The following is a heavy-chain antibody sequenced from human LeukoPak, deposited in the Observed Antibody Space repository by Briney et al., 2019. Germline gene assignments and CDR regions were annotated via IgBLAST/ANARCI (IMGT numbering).Heavy chain of an antibody. CDR2: IYPGDSDT. J-gene: IGHJ4*02. V-gene: IGHV5-51*01. CDR3: ARGMKGYCSSTSCYSHNY. CDR1: GYSFTSYW. D-gene: IGHD2-2*01. Sequence: GESLQISCQGSGYSFTSYWIGWVRQMPGKGLEWMGIIYPGDSDTRYSPSFQGQVTISVDKSISTAYLQWSSLKASDTAMYYCARGMKGYCSSTSCYSHNYWGQGTLVTVSS.